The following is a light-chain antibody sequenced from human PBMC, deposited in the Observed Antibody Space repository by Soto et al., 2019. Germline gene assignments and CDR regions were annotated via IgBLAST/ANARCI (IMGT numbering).Light chain of an antibody. CDR1: QSVSSW. J-gene: IGKJ1*01. Sequence: DIQMTQSPSTLSASVGDRVTITCRASQSVSSWLAWYQQKPGKAPTLLIHTASTLQSGVPSRFSGSGSGTDFTLIISSLQPDDFATYYCQQYNSYSFGQGTKVDIK. CDR3: QQYNSYS. V-gene: IGKV1-5*03. CDR2: TAS.